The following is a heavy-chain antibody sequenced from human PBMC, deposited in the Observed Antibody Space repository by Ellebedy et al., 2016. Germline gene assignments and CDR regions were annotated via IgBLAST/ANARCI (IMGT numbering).Heavy chain of an antibody. J-gene: IGHJ4*02. CDR1: GGSFSGYS. V-gene: IGHV4-34*01. Sequence: SETLSLXXAVYGGSFSGYSWSWIRQSPGKGLEWIGDINDNGNTKQNPSLKSRLTLSVDTSKNQFSLKLSTVTAADAAAYYCARGNGHGSWLVDSWGQGILVTVSS. CDR3: ARGNGHGSWLVDS. D-gene: IGHD6-13*01. CDR2: INDNGNT.